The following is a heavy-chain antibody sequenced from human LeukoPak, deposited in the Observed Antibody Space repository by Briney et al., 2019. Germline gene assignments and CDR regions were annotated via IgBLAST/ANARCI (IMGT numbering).Heavy chain of an antibody. CDR1: GFTFSSYA. CDR3: AKDPEGYEGVLNWFDL. J-gene: IGHJ5*02. Sequence: GGSLRLSCAASGFTFSSYAMSRVRQAPGKGLEWVSAISGSGGSTYYADSVKGRFTISRDNSKNTLYLQMNSLRAEDTAVYYCAKDPEGYEGVLNWFDLWGQGTLVTVSS. V-gene: IGHV3-23*01. D-gene: IGHD1-14*01. CDR2: ISGSGGST.